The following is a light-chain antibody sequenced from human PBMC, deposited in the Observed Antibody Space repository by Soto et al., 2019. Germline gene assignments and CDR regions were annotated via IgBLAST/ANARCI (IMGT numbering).Light chain of an antibody. Sequence: EIVLAESPATLSLSPGERATLSCRASQSVGSYLAWYQQKPGQAPRLLIYDASTRATGIPARFSGSGSGTEFTLTISSLEPEDFAVYYCQQRTNWPITFGQGTRLDIK. V-gene: IGKV3-11*01. J-gene: IGKJ5*01. CDR3: QQRTNWPIT. CDR1: QSVGSY. CDR2: DAS.